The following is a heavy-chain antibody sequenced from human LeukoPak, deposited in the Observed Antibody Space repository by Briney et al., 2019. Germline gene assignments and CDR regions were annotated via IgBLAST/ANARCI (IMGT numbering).Heavy chain of an antibody. V-gene: IGHV3-30*18. J-gene: IGHJ6*02. CDR2: ISYDGSNK. CDR3: AKSNMPRYYYYYGMDV. CDR1: GFTFSSYG. D-gene: IGHD2-2*01. Sequence: PGGSLRLSCAASGFTFSSYGMHWVRRAPGKGLEWVAVISYDGSNKYYADSVKGRFTISRDNSKNTLYLQMNSLRAEDTAVYYCAKSNMPRYYYYYGMDVWGQGTTVTVSS.